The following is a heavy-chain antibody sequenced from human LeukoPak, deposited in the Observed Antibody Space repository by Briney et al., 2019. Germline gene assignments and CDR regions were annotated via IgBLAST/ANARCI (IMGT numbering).Heavy chain of an antibody. CDR3: ARDLDIVATILDY. CDR1: GCTFTGYY. CDR2: INPNSGGT. Sequence: GSVKVSCKASGCTFTGYYMHWVRQAPGQGLEWMGWINPNSGGTNYAQKFQGRVTMTRDTSISTAYMELSRLRSDDTAVYYCARDLDIVATILDYWGQGTLVTVSS. V-gene: IGHV1-2*02. D-gene: IGHD5-12*01. J-gene: IGHJ4*02.